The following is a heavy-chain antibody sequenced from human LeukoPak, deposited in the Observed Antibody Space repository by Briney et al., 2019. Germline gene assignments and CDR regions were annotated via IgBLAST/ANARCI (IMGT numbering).Heavy chain of an antibody. D-gene: IGHD6-13*01. J-gene: IGHJ2*01. V-gene: IGHV4-39*07. CDR2: IYYSGST. CDR3: ARGAARIAAAGTDWYFDL. CDR1: GGSISSSSYY. Sequence: SETLSLTCTVSGGSISSSSYYWGWIRQPPGKGLEWIGSIYYSGSTYYNPSLKSRVTMSVDTSKNQFSLKLSSVTAADTAVYYCARGAARIAAAGTDWYFDLWGRGTLVTVSS.